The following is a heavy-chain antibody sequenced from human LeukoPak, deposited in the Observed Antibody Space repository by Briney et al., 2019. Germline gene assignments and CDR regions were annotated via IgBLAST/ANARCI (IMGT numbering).Heavy chain of an antibody. J-gene: IGHJ4*02. V-gene: IGHV3-30*03. CDR3: ARGFGRQLVALGVDY. D-gene: IGHD6-6*01. Sequence: GGSLRLSCAASGFTFSSYGMHWVRQAPGKGLEWVAVISYDGSNKYYADSVKGRFTISRDNSKNTLYLQMNSLRAEDTAVYYCARGFGRQLVALGVDYWGQGTLVTVSS. CDR1: GFTFSSYG. CDR2: ISYDGSNK.